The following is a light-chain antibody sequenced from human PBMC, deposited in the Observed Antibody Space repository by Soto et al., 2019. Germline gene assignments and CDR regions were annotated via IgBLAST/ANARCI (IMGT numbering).Light chain of an antibody. V-gene: IGKV3-15*01. CDR3: QQYNNWLTWT. CDR1: QSVSSN. CDR2: GAS. Sequence: EIVMTQSPATLSVSPGERATLSCRASQSVSSNLPWYQQKPGQAPRLLIYGASTRATGIPARFSGSGSGTEFTLTISSLQSEDFAVYYCQQYNNWLTWTFGQGTKVDIK. J-gene: IGKJ1*01.